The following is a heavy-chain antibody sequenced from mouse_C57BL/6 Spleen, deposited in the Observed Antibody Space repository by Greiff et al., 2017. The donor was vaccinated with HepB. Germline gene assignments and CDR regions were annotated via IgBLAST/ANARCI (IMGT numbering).Heavy chain of an antibody. V-gene: IGHV1-20*01. CDR2: INPYNGDT. D-gene: IGHD1-1*01. CDR3: ARRDYYGSSYGAMDY. Sequence: DVHLVESGPELVKPGDSVKISCKASGYSFTGYFMNWVMQSHGKSLEWIGRINPYNGDTFYNQKFKGKATLTVDKSSSTAHMELRSLTSEDSAVYYCARRDYYGSSYGAMDYWGQGTSVTVSS. J-gene: IGHJ4*01. CDR1: GYSFTGYF.